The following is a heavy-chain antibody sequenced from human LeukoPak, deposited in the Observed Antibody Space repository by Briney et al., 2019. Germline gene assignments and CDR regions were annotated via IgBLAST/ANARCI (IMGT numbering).Heavy chain of an antibody. D-gene: IGHD6-13*01. J-gene: IGHJ4*02. Sequence: GGSLRLSCAASGFTVSSNYIWVRQAPGKGLEWVSVTYSGGSTSYADSVKGRFTISRDNSKNTLYLQMNSLRAEDTSVYYCARVGTSSWYVWGQGTLVTVSS. CDR2: TYSGGST. V-gene: IGHV3-53*01. CDR3: ARVGTSSWYV. CDR1: GFTVSSNY.